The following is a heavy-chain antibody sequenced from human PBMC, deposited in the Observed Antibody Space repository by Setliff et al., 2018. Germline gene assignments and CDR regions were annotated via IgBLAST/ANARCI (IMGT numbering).Heavy chain of an antibody. CDR2: INAGNGNT. CDR1: GYIFTYYA. CDR3: ARRPYDSSGYFNY. J-gene: IGHJ4*02. D-gene: IGHD3-22*01. V-gene: IGHV1-3*01. Sequence: ASVKVSCKASGYIFTYYAIHWVRQAPGQRLEWMGWINAGNGNTKYSQKFQGRVTITRDTSASTAYMELSSLTSEDTAVYYCARRPYDSSGYFNYWGQGTLVTV.